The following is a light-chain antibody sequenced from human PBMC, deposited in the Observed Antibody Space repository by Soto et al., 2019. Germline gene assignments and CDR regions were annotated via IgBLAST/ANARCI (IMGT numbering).Light chain of an antibody. CDR1: SSNIGAGYD. J-gene: IGLJ3*02. V-gene: IGLV1-40*01. CDR3: QSYDSSLSPLWV. CDR2: GNS. Sequence: QSVLTQPPSVSGAPGQRVTISCTGSSSNIGAGYDVHWYQQLPGTAPKLLIYGNSNRPSGVPDRFSGSKSGTSASLAITGLQAEDEADYYCQSYDSSLSPLWVFGEGTKVTVL.